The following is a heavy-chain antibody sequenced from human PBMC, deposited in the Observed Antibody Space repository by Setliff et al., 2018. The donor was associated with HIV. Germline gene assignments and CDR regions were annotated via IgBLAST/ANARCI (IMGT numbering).Heavy chain of an antibody. CDR3: ARGRYNSRIDV. V-gene: IGHV1-69*10. D-gene: IGHD5-18*01. CDR1: GGTFSSYA. J-gene: IGHJ6*02. Sequence: ASVKVSCKASGGTFSSYAISWVRQAPGQGLEWMGGIIPILGIANYAQKFQARLTMTWNTSTNTAYMELRSLTSDDTAVYYCARGRYNSRIDVWGQGTTVTVSS. CDR2: IIPILGIA.